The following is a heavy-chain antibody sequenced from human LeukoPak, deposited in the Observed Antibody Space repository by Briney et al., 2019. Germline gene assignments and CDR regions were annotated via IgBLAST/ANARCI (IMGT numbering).Heavy chain of an antibody. D-gene: IGHD5-18*01. V-gene: IGHV3-23*01. CDR2: ISGSGGST. CDR1: GFTFSSYA. J-gene: IGHJ4*02. CDR3: AKVSLRGYSYGPNDY. Sequence: GGSLRLSCAASGFTFSSYAMSWVRQAPGKGLEWVSAISGSGGSTYYADSVKGRFTISRDNSKNRLYLQMNSLRAEDTAVYYCAKVSLRGYSYGPNDYWGQGTLVTVSS.